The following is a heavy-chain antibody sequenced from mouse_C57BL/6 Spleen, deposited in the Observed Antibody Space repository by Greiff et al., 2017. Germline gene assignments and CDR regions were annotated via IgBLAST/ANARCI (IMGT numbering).Heavy chain of an antibody. CDR2: IYPGDGDT. J-gene: IGHJ4*01. CDR1: GYAFSSSW. V-gene: IGHV1-82*01. Sequence: QVQLQQSGPELVKPGASVKISCKASGYAFSSSWMNWVKQRPGKGLEWIGRIYPGDGDTNYNGKFKGKATLTADKSSSTAYMQLSSLTSEDSAVYFCARLVEDPYAMDYWGQGTSVTVSS. CDR3: ARLVEDPYAMDY. D-gene: IGHD1-1*02.